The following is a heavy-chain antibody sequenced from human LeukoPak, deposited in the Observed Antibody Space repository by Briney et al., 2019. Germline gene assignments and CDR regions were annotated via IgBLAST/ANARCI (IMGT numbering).Heavy chain of an antibody. CDR1: GFTFSSYA. D-gene: IGHD3-9*01. CDR3: ARAEATGTGGSAFDY. CDR2: ISYDGSNQ. Sequence: GGSLRLSCAASGFTFSSYAVHWVRQAPGKGLEWVAVISYDGSNQYYADSVKGRFTISRDNSKNTLYVQMNSLRAEDTAVYYCARAEATGTGGSAFDYWGQGTLVTVSS. V-gene: IGHV3-30-3*01. J-gene: IGHJ4*02.